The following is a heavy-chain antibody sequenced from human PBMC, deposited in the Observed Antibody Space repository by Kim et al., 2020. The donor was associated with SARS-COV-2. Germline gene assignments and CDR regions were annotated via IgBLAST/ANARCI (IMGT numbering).Heavy chain of an antibody. J-gene: IGHJ4*02. D-gene: IGHD3-3*01. CDR2: T. Sequence: TSYADSGKGRFTISRDNAKNTLYLQMNSLRVDDTAVYYCATRDFWSGDFDYWGQGTLVTVSS. CDR3: ATRDFWSGDFDY. V-gene: IGHV3-74*01.